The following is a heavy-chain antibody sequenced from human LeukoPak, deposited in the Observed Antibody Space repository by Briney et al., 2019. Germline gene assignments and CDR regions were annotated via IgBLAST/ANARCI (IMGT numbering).Heavy chain of an antibody. J-gene: IGHJ5*02. CDR3: ARVAVAGPTGWFDP. D-gene: IGHD6-19*01. Sequence: GGSLRLSCAVSGFTFSNAWMTWVRQAPGKGPEWVGRIKSKTAGGTTDYAAPVKGRFTISRDDSKNTVYLQMNSLGAEDTAVYYCARVAVAGPTGWFDPWGQGTLVTVSS. CDR1: GFTFSNAW. V-gene: IGHV3-15*01. CDR2: IKSKTAGGTT.